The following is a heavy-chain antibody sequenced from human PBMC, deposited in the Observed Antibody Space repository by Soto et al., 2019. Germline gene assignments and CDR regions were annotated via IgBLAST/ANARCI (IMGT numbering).Heavy chain of an antibody. CDR3: AREIGYCSSTSCPLMGAFDI. J-gene: IGHJ3*02. CDR2: IIPIFGTA. Sequence: QVQLVQSGAEVKKPGSSVKVSCKASGGTFSSYAISWVRQAPGQGLEWMGGIIPIFGTANYAQKFQGRVTITADESTSTAYVELRSLRSEDTAVYYCAREIGYCSSTSCPLMGAFDIWGQGTMVTVSS. CDR1: GGTFSSYA. D-gene: IGHD2-2*01. V-gene: IGHV1-69*01.